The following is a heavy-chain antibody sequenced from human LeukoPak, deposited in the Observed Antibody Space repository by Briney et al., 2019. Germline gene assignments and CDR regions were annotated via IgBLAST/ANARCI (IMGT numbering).Heavy chain of an antibody. CDR2: IYYIGST. CDR3: ARTGTTFFDY. CDR1: GGSMSHYY. J-gene: IGHJ4*02. D-gene: IGHD1-7*01. V-gene: IGHV4-59*01. Sequence: PSETLSLTCTVSGGSMSHYYWSWTRQPPGKGLEWIGYIYYIGSTNYNPSFKSRVTISVDTSNNQFSLKLNSVTAADTAVYYCARTGTTFFDYWGQGSLVTVSA.